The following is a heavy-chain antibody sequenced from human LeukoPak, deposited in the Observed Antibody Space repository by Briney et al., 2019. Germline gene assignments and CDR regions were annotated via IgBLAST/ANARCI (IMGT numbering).Heavy chain of an antibody. D-gene: IGHD2-21*01. Sequence: GGSLRLSCAASGFTFNSYGMSWVRQAPGKGLEWVSAISGSGGSTYYADSVKGRFTISRDNSKNTLYLQMNSLRADDTAVYYCAKGRIGFDCWGQGTLVTVSS. CDR1: GFTFNSYG. CDR2: ISGSGGST. J-gene: IGHJ4*02. CDR3: AKGRIGFDC. V-gene: IGHV3-23*01.